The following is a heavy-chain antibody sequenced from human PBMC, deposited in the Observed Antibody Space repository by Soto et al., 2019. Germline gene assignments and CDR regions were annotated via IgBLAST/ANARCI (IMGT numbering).Heavy chain of an antibody. Sequence: EVQLLESGGGLVQPGGSLRLSCAASGFTFSSFAMNWVRQAPGKGLEWVSAISGSGGSTYHADSVKGRFTISRDNSKNTVSRQMNSLRSEATAGYYCARDHEYSYSYLDDGGCCDYWGQGTLVTGSS. J-gene: IGHJ4*02. CDR3: ARDHEYSYSYLDDGGCCDY. CDR1: GFTFSSFA. CDR2: ISGSGGST. D-gene: IGHD5-18*01. V-gene: IGHV3-23*01.